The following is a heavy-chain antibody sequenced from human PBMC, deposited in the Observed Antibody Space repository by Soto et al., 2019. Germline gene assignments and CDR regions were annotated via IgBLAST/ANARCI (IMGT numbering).Heavy chain of an antibody. CDR1: GGSFSGYY. V-gene: IGHV4-34*01. CDR3: VSSSIEPRIFMYPFDY. CDR2: INHSGST. Sequence: NPSETLSLTCAVYGGSFSGYYWTWIRQPPGTGLEWIGEINHSGSTNYNPSLKSRVTISVDTSKNQFSLKLSSVTAADTAVYFCVSSSIEPRIFMYPFDYWGLGTLVTVSS. J-gene: IGHJ4*02. D-gene: IGHD6-6*01.